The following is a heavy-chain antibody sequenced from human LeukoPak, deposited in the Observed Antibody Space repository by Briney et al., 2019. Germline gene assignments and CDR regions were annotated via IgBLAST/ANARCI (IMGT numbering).Heavy chain of an antibody. CDR2: IKQDGSEK. D-gene: IGHD3/OR15-3a*01. CDR1: GFTFGDTW. V-gene: IGHV3-7*03. Sequence: GGSLRLSCAASGFTFGDTWMNWVRQVPGQGLEWVANIKQDGSEKFYVASVKGRFTISRENGKSSLYLQMNSLRAEDTALYYCATSYDMGWLIGYWGQGTLVTVSS. CDR3: ATSYDMGWLIGY. J-gene: IGHJ4*02.